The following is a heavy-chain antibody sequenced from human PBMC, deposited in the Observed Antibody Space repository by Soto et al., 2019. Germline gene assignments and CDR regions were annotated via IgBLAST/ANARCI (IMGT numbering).Heavy chain of an antibody. CDR3: AGTGTEYFDY. V-gene: IGHV4-59*01. CDR2: IYYSGST. J-gene: IGHJ4*02. D-gene: IGHD1-1*01. CDR1: GGSISSYY. Sequence: PSETLSLTCTVSGGSISSYYWSWIRQPPGKGLEWIGYIYYSGSTNYNPSLKSRVTISVDTSKNQFSLKLSSVTAADTAVYYCAGTGTEYFDYWGQGTLVTVSS.